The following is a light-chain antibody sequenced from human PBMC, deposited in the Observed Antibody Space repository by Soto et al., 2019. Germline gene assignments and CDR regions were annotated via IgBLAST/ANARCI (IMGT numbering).Light chain of an antibody. Sequence: QSVLTQPPSVSEAPRQRVTISCSGSSSNIGNNAVNWYQQLPGKAPKLLIYYDDLLPSGVSDRFSGSKSGTSASLAISGLQSEAEADYYCAAWDDSLNGPWVFGGGTKLTVL. CDR3: AAWDDSLNGPWV. J-gene: IGLJ3*02. CDR2: YDD. CDR1: SSNIGNNA. V-gene: IGLV1-36*01.